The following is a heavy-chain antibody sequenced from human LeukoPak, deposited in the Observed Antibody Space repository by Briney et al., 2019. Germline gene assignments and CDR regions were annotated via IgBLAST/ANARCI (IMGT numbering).Heavy chain of an antibody. J-gene: IGHJ3*02. D-gene: IGHD3-3*01. Sequence: PSETLSLTCAVYGGSISSGSYYWSWIRQPAGKGLEWIGRIYTSGSTNYNPSLKSRVTISVDTSKNQFPLKLSSVTAADTAVYYCAREEHTYYDFWSGYYFGAFDIWGQGTMVTVSS. V-gene: IGHV4-61*02. CDR1: GGSISSGSYY. CDR3: AREEHTYYDFWSGYYFGAFDI. CDR2: IYTSGST.